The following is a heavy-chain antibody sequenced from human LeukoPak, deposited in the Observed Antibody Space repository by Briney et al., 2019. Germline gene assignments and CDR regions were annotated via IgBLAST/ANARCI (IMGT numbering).Heavy chain of an antibody. Sequence: ASVKVSCKASGYTFTSYAMNWVRQAPGQGLEWMGWIDTNTGNPTYAQGFTGRFVFSLDTSVSTAYLQISSLKAEGTAVYYCASATDMSTITNFGYWGQGTLVTVSS. CDR2: IDTNTGNP. D-gene: IGHD5-24*01. V-gene: IGHV7-4-1*02. CDR1: GYTFTSYA. CDR3: ASATDMSTITNFGY. J-gene: IGHJ4*02.